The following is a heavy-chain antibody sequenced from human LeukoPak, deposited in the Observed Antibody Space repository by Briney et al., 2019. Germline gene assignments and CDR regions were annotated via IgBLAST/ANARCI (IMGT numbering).Heavy chain of an antibody. D-gene: IGHD5-24*01. CDR3: ARRWLQSYAFDI. V-gene: IGHV3-7*01. Sequence: GGSLRLSCAASGFTFSNSWMTWVRQAPGKGLEWVADIKEDGSTKLYVDSVKGRFTISRDNAKNSLYLQMDSLRVEDTAVYYFARRWLQSYAFDIWGQGTMVTVSS. CDR2: IKEDGSTK. CDR1: GFTFSNSW. J-gene: IGHJ3*02.